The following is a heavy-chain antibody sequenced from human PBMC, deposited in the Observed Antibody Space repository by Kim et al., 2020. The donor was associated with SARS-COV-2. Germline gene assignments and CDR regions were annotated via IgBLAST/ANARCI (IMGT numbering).Heavy chain of an antibody. CDR1: GFTFSSYS. CDR2: ISSSSSYI. CDR3: ARDYEIPTPYYYYYGMDV. J-gene: IGHJ6*02. D-gene: IGHD3-9*01. V-gene: IGHV3-21*04. Sequence: GGSLRLSCAASGFTFSSYSMNWVRQAPGKGLEWISSISSSSSYIYYADSVKGRFTISRDNAKNSLYLQMNSLRAEDTAVYYCARDYEIPTPYYYYYGMDVWGQGTTVTVSS.